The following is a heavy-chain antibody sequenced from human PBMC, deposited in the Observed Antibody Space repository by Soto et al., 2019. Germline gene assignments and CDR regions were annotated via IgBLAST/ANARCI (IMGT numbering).Heavy chain of an antibody. D-gene: IGHD4-17*01. V-gene: IGHV1-46*01. Sequence: GASVKVSCKASGYTFTSYYMHWVRQAPGQGLEWMGIINPSGGSTSYAQKFQGRVTMTRDTSTSTVYMELSSLRSEDTAVYYCARANPNDYGAGGFDPWGQGTLVTVSS. CDR2: INPSGGST. J-gene: IGHJ5*02. CDR3: ARANPNDYGAGGFDP. CDR1: GYTFTSYY.